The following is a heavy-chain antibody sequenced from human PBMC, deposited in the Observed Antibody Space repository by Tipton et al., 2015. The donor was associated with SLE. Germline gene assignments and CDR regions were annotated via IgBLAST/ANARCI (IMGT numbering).Heavy chain of an antibody. J-gene: IGHJ4*01. Sequence: SGAEVKKPGEFLKISCKASGYDFVTSWIGWVRQMPGKGLEWMGIIYPGDSEIRYSPSFQGQVTISADKSISTAYLQWSSLQASDTAMYYCARGSRGRIYLDYWGQGTLVTVSS. D-gene: IGHD2-15*01. CDR3: ARGSRGRIYLDY. V-gene: IGHV5-51*03. CDR2: IYPGDSEI. CDR1: GYDFVTSW.